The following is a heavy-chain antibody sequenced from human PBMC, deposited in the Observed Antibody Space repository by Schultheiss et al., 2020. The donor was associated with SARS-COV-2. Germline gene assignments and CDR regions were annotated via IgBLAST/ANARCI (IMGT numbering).Heavy chain of an antibody. CDR1: GFTFSSYA. CDR3: ARNYCTTTSCRRVHFDY. Sequence: GESLKISCAASGFTFSSYAMSWVRQAPGKGLEWVSYIGSGTTNKYYGDAVKGRFTISRDNAKNSLYLQMNSLRAEDTAVYYCARNYCTTTSCRRVHFDYWGQGTLVTVSS. D-gene: IGHD2-2*01. V-gene: IGHV3-48*01. CDR2: IGSGTTNK. J-gene: IGHJ4*02.